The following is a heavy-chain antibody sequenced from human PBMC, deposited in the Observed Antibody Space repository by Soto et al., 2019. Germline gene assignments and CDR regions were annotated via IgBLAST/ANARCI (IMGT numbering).Heavy chain of an antibody. D-gene: IGHD3-22*01. CDR2: IYHSGST. Sequence: PSETLSLTCTVSGGSISGHYWSWIRQPPGKGLEWIGYIYHSGSTNYNSSLKSRVTISVDTSKNQFSLKLRSVIAADTAVYYCARADSSGPYYYYGMDVWGQGTTVT. CDR3: ARADSSGPYYYYGMDV. CDR1: GGSISGHY. V-gene: IGHV4-59*11. J-gene: IGHJ6*02.